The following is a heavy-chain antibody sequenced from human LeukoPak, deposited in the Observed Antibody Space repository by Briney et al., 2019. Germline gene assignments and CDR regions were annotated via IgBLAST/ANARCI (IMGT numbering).Heavy chain of an antibody. CDR2: IYHSGST. V-gene: IGHV4-38-2*02. J-gene: IGHJ5*02. CDR3: ARDPSLPVDP. CDR1: GYSISSGYY. Sequence: PSETLSLTCTVSGYSISSGYYWGWIRQPPGKGLEWIGSIYHSGSTYYNPSLKSRVTISVDTSKNQFSLELSSVTAADTAVYYCARDPSLPVDPWGQGTLVTVSS.